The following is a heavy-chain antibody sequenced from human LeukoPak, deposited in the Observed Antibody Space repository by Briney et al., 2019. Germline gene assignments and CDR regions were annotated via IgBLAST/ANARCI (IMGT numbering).Heavy chain of an antibody. CDR3: ARVRGVESSWFDP. CDR2: INHSGST. J-gene: IGHJ5*02. Sequence: PSETLSLTCAVSGGSFSGYYWSWVRQPPGKGLEWIGEINHSGSTNYNPSLKSRVTISVDTSKNQFSLKLSSVTAADTAVYYCARVRGVESSWFDPWGQGTLVTVSS. D-gene: IGHD1-26*01. V-gene: IGHV4-34*01. CDR1: GGSFSGYY.